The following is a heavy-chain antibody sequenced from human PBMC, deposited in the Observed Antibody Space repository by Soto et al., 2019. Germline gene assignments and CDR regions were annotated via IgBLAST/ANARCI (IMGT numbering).Heavy chain of an antibody. CDR3: AADHYGSGSYPS. J-gene: IGHJ5*02. Sequence: SVKVSCKASGFTFTSSAVQWVRQARGQRLEWIGWIVVGSGNTNYAQKFQERVTITRDMSTSIAYMELSSLRSEDTAVYYCAADHYGSGSYPSWGQGTLVTVSS. CDR2: IVVGSGNT. CDR1: GFTFTSSA. D-gene: IGHD3-10*01. V-gene: IGHV1-58*01.